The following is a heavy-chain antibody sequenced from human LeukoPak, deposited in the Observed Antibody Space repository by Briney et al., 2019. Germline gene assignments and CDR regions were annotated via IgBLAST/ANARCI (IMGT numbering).Heavy chain of an antibody. D-gene: IGHD6-19*01. Sequence: ASVKVSCKASGYTFTSYGISWVRQAPGQGLEWMGWISAYNGNTNYAQKLQGRVTMTTDTSTSTAYMELRSLRSDDTAVYYCARGSTAVAPPRRVRLDYRGQGTLVTVSS. J-gene: IGHJ4*02. V-gene: IGHV1-18*01. CDR1: GYTFTSYG. CDR2: ISAYNGNT. CDR3: ARGSTAVAPPRRVRLDY.